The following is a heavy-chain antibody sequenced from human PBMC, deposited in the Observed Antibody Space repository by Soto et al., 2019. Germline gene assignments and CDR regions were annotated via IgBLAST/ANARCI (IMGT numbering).Heavy chain of an antibody. Sequence: SETLSLTCTVSGGSISSYYWSWIRQPPGKGLEWIGYIYYSGSTNYNPSLKSRVTISVDTSKNQFSLKLSSVTAADTAVYYCARGPYSSSWYVREGDWFEPWGQGTLVTVS. CDR2: IYYSGST. J-gene: IGHJ5*02. D-gene: IGHD6-13*01. V-gene: IGHV4-59*01. CDR3: ARGPYSSSWYVREGDWFEP. CDR1: GGSISSYY.